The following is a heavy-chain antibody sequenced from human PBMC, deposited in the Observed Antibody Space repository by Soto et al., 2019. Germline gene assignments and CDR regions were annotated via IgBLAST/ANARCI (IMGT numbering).Heavy chain of an antibody. CDR3: ARPVAAAGPAGGSNWFDP. CDR1: GGSFSGYY. CDR2: INHSGST. Sequence: SETLSLTCAVYGGSFSGYYWSWIRQPPGKGLEWIGEINHSGSTNYNPSLKSRVTISVDTSKNQFSLKLSSVTAADTAVYYCARPVAAAGPAGGSNWFDPWGQGTLVTVSS. D-gene: IGHD6-13*01. V-gene: IGHV4-34*01. J-gene: IGHJ5*02.